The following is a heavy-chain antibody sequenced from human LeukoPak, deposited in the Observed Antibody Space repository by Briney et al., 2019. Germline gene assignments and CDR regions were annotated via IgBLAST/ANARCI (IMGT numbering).Heavy chain of an antibody. V-gene: IGHV3-21*01. CDR1: GFTFRSYN. CDR3: ARGGGYCGGHCYGIDY. J-gene: IGHJ4*02. Sequence: GGSLRLSCAASGFTFRSYNMNWVRKAPGKGVEWVSAISSSSTYIYYADSVKGRFTISRDNAKNSLYLQMNSLRAEDTAVYYCARGGGYCGGHCYGIDYWGQGTLVTVSS. CDR2: ISSSSTYI. D-gene: IGHD2-21*01.